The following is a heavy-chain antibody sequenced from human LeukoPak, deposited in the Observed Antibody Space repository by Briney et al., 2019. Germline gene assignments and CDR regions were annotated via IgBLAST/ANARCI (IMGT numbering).Heavy chain of an antibody. V-gene: IGHV3-33*01. J-gene: IGHJ3*02. CDR1: GFTFSNYG. Sequence: PGGSLRLSCAASGFTFSNYGMHGVRQAPGKGLEWVAVIWYDGSDKYYADSVKGRFTISRENSKNTLYLQVNSLRAEDTAVYYCARDQHAFDIWGQGTMVTVSS. CDR3: ARDQHAFDI. CDR2: IWYDGSDK.